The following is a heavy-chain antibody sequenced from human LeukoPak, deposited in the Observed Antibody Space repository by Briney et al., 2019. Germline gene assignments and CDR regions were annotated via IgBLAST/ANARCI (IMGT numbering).Heavy chain of an antibody. D-gene: IGHD2-15*01. J-gene: IGHJ3*02. Sequence: GASVKVSCKASGYTFTGYYMHWVRQAPGQGLEWRGWINPNSGGTNYAQKFQGRVTMTRDTSISTAYVELSRLRSDDTAVYYCAREALGYCSGGSCDSGALDIWGQGTMVIVSS. V-gene: IGHV1-2*02. CDR2: INPNSGGT. CDR3: AREALGYCSGGSCDSGALDI. CDR1: GYTFTGYY.